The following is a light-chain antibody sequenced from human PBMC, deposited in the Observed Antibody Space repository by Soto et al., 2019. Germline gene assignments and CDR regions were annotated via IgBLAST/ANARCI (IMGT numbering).Light chain of an antibody. V-gene: IGKV3-15*01. J-gene: IGKJ5*01. CDR3: QQYNNWPFS. CDR2: DIS. CDR1: QRVSNN. Sequence: IVLTQSPVTLSLSPRGGATLCSRASQRVSNNYLAWYQQRRGQPPRLLIYDISTRATGVPARFRGSGSGTEFTLTISGLQSEDFALYFCQQYNNWPFSFGPGTRLEIK.